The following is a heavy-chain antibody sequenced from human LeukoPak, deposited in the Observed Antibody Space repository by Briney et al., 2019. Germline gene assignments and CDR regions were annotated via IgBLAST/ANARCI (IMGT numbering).Heavy chain of an antibody. CDR2: IYYSGST. Sequence: PSETLSLTCTVSGGSICRSDYYWGWIRQSPGKRLEWIGSIYYSGSTYYNPSLKSRVTISVDTSKNQFSLKLNSVTAADTAVYYCARRKGGGWLEYQVTFDIWGQGTMVTVSS. J-gene: IGHJ3*02. V-gene: IGHV4-39*01. D-gene: IGHD6-19*01. CDR3: ARRKGGGWLEYQVTFDI. CDR1: GGSICRSDYY.